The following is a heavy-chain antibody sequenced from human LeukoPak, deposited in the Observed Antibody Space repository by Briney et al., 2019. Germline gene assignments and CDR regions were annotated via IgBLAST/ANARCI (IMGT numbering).Heavy chain of an antibody. D-gene: IGHD1-26*01. CDR2: IYYSGST. CDR3: ARVSRGDWFDP. CDR1: GGSISSSSYY. V-gene: IGHV4-39*07. Sequence: SETLSLNCTVSGGSISSSSYYWGWIRQPPGKGLEWIGSIYYSGSTYYNPSLKSRVTISVDTSKNQFSLKLSSVTAADTAVYYCARVSRGDWFDPWGQGTLVTVSS. J-gene: IGHJ5*02.